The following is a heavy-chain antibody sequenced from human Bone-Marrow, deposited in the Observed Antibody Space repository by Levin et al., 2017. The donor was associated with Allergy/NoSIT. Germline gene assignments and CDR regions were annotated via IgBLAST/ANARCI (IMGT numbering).Heavy chain of an antibody. J-gene: IGHJ4*02. V-gene: IGHV3-53*01. CDR2: IYSAGST. Sequence: LSLPCAVSGFPVNNNYMTWVRQAPGKGLEWVSIIYSAGSTYYAESVKGRFTISRDSSTNTVYLQMNSLRAEDTAVYYCARYNYGLGKEDWGQGTLVTVSS. CDR3: ARYNYGLGKED. CDR1: GFPVNNNY. D-gene: IGHD3-10*01.